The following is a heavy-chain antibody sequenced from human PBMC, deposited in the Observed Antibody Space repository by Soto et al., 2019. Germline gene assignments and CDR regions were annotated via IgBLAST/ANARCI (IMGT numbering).Heavy chain of an antibody. Sequence: ASVKVSCKASGYTFSANDIHWVRQAPGQGLEWMGWINPHSGTTNYAQKFLGRVTMSADTSASTAYMDLARLKSDDTAVYYRVMAPPFGLSNWFDRWGRGTLVTVSS. V-gene: IGHV1-2*02. CDR2: INPHSGTT. D-gene: IGHD3-16*01. CDR1: GYTFSAND. CDR3: VMAPPFGLSNWFDR. J-gene: IGHJ5*02.